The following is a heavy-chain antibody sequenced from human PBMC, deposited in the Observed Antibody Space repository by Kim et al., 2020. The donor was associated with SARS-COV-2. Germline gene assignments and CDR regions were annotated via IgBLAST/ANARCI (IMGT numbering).Heavy chain of an antibody. Sequence: GGSLRLSCAASGFTFSSYWMHWVRQAPGKGLVWVSRINSDGSSTSYADSVKGRFTISRDNAKNTLYLQMNSLRAEDTAVYYCARDYYILTGYGPHPMDVWGQGTTVTVSS. CDR3: ARDYYILTGYGPHPMDV. V-gene: IGHV3-74*01. CDR1: GFTFSSYW. CDR2: INSDGSST. D-gene: IGHD3-9*01. J-gene: IGHJ6*02.